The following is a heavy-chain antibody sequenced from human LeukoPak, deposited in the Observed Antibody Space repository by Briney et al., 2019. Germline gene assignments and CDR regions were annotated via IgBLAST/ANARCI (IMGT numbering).Heavy chain of an antibody. D-gene: IGHD6-19*01. Sequence: GCTFSSXXXXXXXXXPGKXXXXFSRINPDGTTTSYADSVKGRFTISRDNAKDTVYLQMNSLRAEDTAVYYCARVSIGWYSFDYWGQGTLVTVSS. CDR1: GCTFSSXX. CDR3: ARVSIGWYSFDY. CDR2: INPDGTTT. V-gene: IGHV3-74*01. J-gene: IGHJ4*02.